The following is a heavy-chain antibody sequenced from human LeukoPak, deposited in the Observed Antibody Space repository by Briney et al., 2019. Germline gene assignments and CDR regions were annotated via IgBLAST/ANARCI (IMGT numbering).Heavy chain of an antibody. V-gene: IGHV4-39*01. CDR2: IYYSGST. Sequence: SETLSLTCTFSGGSISSSSYYWGWIRQPPGKGLEWIGSIYYSGSTYYNPSLKSRVAISVDTSKNQFSLKLSSVTAADTAVYYCARHVEDIVATILDYWGQGTLVTVSS. CDR3: ARHVEDIVATILDY. CDR1: GGSISSSSYY. D-gene: IGHD5-12*01. J-gene: IGHJ4*02.